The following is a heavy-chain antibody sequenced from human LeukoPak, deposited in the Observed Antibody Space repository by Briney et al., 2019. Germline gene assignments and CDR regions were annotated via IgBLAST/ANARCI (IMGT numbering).Heavy chain of an antibody. Sequence: ASVKVSCKASGYTFTSYGISWVRQAPGQGLEWMGWISAYNGDTNYAQKVQGRVTMTTDTSTNTAYMDLRSLRSDDTAVYYCARDEGGGGNMDVRGKGTTVTVSS. CDR2: ISAYNGDT. CDR3: ARDEGGGGNMDV. CDR1: GYTFTSYG. V-gene: IGHV1-18*01. D-gene: IGHD4-23*01. J-gene: IGHJ6*03.